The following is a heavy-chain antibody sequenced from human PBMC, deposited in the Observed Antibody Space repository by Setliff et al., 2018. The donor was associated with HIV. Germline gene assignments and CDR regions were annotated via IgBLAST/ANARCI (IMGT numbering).Heavy chain of an antibody. CDR2: IKEDGSEK. V-gene: IGHV3-7*01. J-gene: IGHJ6*03. CDR3: ARDATRGGDMDV. CDR1: GFSVSSNW. Sequence: GSLRLSCAASGFSVSSNWMSWVRQAPGKGLEWVDNIKEDGSEKYYVDSVRGRFTITRDNAKNSLYLQMNSLRAEDTAVYYCARDATRGGDMDVWAKGTTVTVSS. D-gene: IGHD2-15*01.